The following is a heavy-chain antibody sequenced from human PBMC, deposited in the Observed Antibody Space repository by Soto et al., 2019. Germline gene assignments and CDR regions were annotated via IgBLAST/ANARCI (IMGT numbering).Heavy chain of an antibody. Sequence: GGSLRLSCAASGFTFSSYGMHWVRQAPGKGLEWVAVISYDGSNKYYADSGKGRFTISRDNYKNTRYLQMNSLRAEDTAVEYYAIAGLPVTPYSYYYGLGVWGQATTVTVSS. V-gene: IGHV3-30*03. CDR1: GFTFSSYG. CDR3: AIAGLPVTPYSYYYGLGV. CDR2: ISYDGSNK. J-gene: IGHJ6*02. D-gene: IGHD4-17*01.